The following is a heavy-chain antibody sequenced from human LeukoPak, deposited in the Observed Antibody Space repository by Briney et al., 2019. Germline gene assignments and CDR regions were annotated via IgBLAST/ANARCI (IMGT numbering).Heavy chain of an antibody. Sequence: ASVKVSCKTSGDSFTTYYFHWVRQAPGQGLEWVATINPKDGSTNYAENFRGRVTLTRDTSTTTLYMDLHSLESADTAVYYCARDRGCTTSSCYRTGLRWFDPWGQGTLVIVPS. CDR1: GDSFTTYY. CDR3: ARDRGCTTSSCYRTGLRWFDP. CDR2: INPKDGST. J-gene: IGHJ5*02. V-gene: IGHV1-46*01. D-gene: IGHD2-2*01.